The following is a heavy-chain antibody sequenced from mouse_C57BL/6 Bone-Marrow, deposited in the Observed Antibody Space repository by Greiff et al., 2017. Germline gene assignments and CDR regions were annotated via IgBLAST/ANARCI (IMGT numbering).Heavy chain of an antibody. J-gene: IGHJ2*01. CDR3: ARSNYSNYRCDY. V-gene: IGHV1-9*01. D-gene: IGHD2-5*01. CDR1: GYTFTGYW. Sequence: VKLVESGAELMKPGASVKLSCKATGYTFTGYWIEWVKQRPGHGLEWIGEILPGSGSTNSNEKFKGKATFTAATSSNTAYMQLSSLTTENSAIYYCARSNYSNYRCDYWGQGTTLTVSS. CDR2: ILPGSGST.